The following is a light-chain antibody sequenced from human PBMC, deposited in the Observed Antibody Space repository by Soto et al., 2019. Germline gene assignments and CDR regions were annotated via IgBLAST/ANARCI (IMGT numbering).Light chain of an antibody. J-gene: IGKJ1*01. CDR3: QQYGSSPPWT. Sequence: EIVLTQSPGTLSLSPGERATLTCRASQSVTSPYLAWYQQKPGQPPRLLIYGASSRATGIPDRFSGSGSGTDFTLTISRLEPEDFAVYYCQQYGSSPPWTCGQGTKVDI. CDR2: GAS. CDR1: QSVTSPY. V-gene: IGKV3-20*01.